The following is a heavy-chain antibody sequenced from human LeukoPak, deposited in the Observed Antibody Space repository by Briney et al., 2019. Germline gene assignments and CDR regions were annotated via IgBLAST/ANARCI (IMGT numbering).Heavy chain of an antibody. J-gene: IGHJ4*02. V-gene: IGHV3-21*01. CDR3: ARGAYNSGGTLEI. CDR2: ISTSGNYI. Sequence: PGGSRRLSCAASGFTFSSYSMNWVRQAPGKGLEWVSYISTSGNYIYYSDSVKGRFTISRDNAKNSLYLQMHSLRADDTAVYYCARGAYNSGGTLEIWGQGTLVTVSS. D-gene: IGHD3-22*01. CDR1: GFTFSSYS.